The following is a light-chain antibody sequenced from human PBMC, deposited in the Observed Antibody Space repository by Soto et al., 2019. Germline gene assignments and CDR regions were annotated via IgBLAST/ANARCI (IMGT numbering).Light chain of an antibody. CDR2: AAS. Sequence: DIQMTQSPSSLSASVGDRVTITCRASESISNNLNWYQQKPGKAPKLLIYAASTLQRGVPSRFSSGGSGTDFTLTIGSLQPEDFTTYYCQQTYSTPRGAFGQGTKVEIK. CDR3: QQTYSTPRGA. CDR1: ESISNN. V-gene: IGKV1-39*01. J-gene: IGKJ1*01.